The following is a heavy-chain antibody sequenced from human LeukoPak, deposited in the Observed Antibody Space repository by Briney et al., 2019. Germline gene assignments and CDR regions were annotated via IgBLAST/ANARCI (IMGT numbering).Heavy chain of an antibody. CDR1: GYTFTSYD. CDR2: MNPNSGNT. D-gene: IGHD6-19*01. V-gene: IGHV1-8*01. Sequence: ASVKVSCKASGYTFTSYDINWVRQATGQGLEWMGWMNPNSGNTGYARTFQGRVTMTRNTSISTAYMELSSLKSEDTAVYYCARGLNSGWFDFDSWGQGTLVTVSS. CDR3: ARGLNSGWFDFDS. J-gene: IGHJ4*02.